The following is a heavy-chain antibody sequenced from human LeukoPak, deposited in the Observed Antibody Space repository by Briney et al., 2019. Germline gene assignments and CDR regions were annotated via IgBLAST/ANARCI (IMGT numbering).Heavy chain of an antibody. V-gene: IGHV1-18*01. J-gene: IGHJ4*02. D-gene: IGHD5-18*01. CDR3: ARTYKTAQIYYFDY. CDR1: GYTFTGYG. Sequence: GASVKVSCKSSGYTFTGYGISWVRQTPGQGLEWMGWISAYNGNTNYAQKLQGRVTMTTDTSTSTAYMELRNLRSDDTAVYYCARTYKTAQIYYFDYWGQGTLVTVSS. CDR2: ISAYNGNT.